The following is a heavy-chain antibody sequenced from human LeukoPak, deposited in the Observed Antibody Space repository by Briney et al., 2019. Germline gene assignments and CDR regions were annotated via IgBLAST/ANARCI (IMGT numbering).Heavy chain of an antibody. CDR1: GFTFSSYA. Sequence: PGGSLGLSCAASGFTFSSYAMTWVRQAPGKGLEWVSAISGSGSSTNYADSVKGRFTISRDNSKNMLYLQMNSLRAEDTAVYYCAKDDRWDSSGYYYIFGYFQHWGQGTLVTVSS. CDR3: AKDDRWDSSGYYYIFGYFQH. J-gene: IGHJ1*01. V-gene: IGHV3-23*01. CDR2: ISGSGSST. D-gene: IGHD3-22*01.